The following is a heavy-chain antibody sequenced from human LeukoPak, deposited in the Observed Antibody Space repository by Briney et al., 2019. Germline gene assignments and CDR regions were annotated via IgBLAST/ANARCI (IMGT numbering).Heavy chain of an antibody. V-gene: IGHV4-39*01. Sequence: PSETLSLTCTVSGGSISSSSYYWGWIRQPPGKGLEWIGSIYYSGSTYYNPSLKSRVTISVDTSKNQFSQKLSSVTAADTAVYYCARQPYDYVWGSYGIDLDYWGQGTLVTVSS. CDR3: ARQPYDYVWGSYGIDLDY. D-gene: IGHD3-16*01. CDR2: IYYSGST. J-gene: IGHJ4*02. CDR1: GGSISSSSYY.